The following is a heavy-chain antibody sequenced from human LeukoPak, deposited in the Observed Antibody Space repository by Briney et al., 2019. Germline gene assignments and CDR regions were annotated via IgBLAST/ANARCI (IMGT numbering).Heavy chain of an antibody. Sequence: SETLSLTCTVSGGSISSSNYYWGWIRQPPGKGLEWIGSIYYSGSTYYNPSLKSRVTISVDTSKNQFSLKLSSVTAADTAVYYCARGGRIAVARASLKLNWFDPWGQGTLVTVSS. CDR1: GGSISSSNYY. V-gene: IGHV4-39*07. CDR3: ARGGRIAVARASLKLNWFDP. J-gene: IGHJ5*02. D-gene: IGHD6-19*01. CDR2: IYYSGST.